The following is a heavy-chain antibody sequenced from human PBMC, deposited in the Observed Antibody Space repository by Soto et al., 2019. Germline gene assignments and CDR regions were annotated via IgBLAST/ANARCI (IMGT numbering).Heavy chain of an antibody. D-gene: IGHD3-9*01. Sequence: ASVKVSCKASGYTFTSYGISWVRQAPGQGLEWMGWISAYNGNTNYAQKLQGRVTMTTDTSTSTAYMELRSLRSDDTAVYYCAVDYDILTGPRFDPWGQGTLVTVSS. CDR2: ISAYNGNT. CDR3: AVDYDILTGPRFDP. CDR1: GYTFTSYG. J-gene: IGHJ5*02. V-gene: IGHV1-18*04.